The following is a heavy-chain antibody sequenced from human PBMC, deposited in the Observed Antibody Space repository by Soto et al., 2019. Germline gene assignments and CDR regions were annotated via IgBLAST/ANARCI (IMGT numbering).Heavy chain of an antibody. V-gene: IGHV3-74*01. CDR1: GFTFSSYW. CDR3: GKERRGSGWSVCNF. CDR2: ISGSGDSA. D-gene: IGHD6-19*01. J-gene: IGHJ4*02. Sequence: GGSLRLSCAASGFTFSSYWMHWVRQVPGKGLVWVSRISGSGDSARYADSVRGRFTISRDNSRDTLYLQMNSLRVDDTAVYYCGKERRGSGWSVCNFWGQGALVTVSS.